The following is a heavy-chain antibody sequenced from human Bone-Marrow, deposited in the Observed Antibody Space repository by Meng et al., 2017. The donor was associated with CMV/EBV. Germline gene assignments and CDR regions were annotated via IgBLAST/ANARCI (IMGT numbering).Heavy chain of an antibody. CDR2: IYYSGST. V-gene: IGHV4-39*01. J-gene: IGHJ4*02. CDR1: YY. Sequence: YYWGWIRQPPGKGLEWIGTIYYSGSTYYDPSLKSRVTISVDTSKNQFSLKLSSVTAADTAVYYCGRLPRSHRITIFGEVIVNYFDYWGQGTLVTVSS. D-gene: IGHD3-3*01. CDR3: GRLPRSHRITIFGEVIVNYFDY.